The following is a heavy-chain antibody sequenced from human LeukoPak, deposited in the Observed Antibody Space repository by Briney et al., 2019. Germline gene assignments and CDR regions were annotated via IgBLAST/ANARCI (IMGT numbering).Heavy chain of an antibody. CDR3: ARDHPTVTTPERAAFDI. CDR1: GFTFSSYW. J-gene: IGHJ3*02. Sequence: QAGGSLRLSCAASGFTFSSYWMSWVRQAPGKGLEWVSYISSSSSTIYYADSVKGRFTISRDNAKNSLYLQMNSLRAEDTAVYYCARDHPTVTTPERAAFDIWGQGTMVTVSS. D-gene: IGHD4-17*01. V-gene: IGHV3-48*01. CDR2: ISSSSSTI.